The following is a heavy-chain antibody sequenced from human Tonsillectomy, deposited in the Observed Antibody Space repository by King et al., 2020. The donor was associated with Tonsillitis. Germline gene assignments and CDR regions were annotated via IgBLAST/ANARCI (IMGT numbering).Heavy chain of an antibody. Sequence: VQLQESGPGQVKPSETLSLTCTVFGAAMAPHYWNWIRQPPGRGLEWIGYIYYGGTTSYYTNYNTSLTSRVSISVDTSENQFSLKLTSMTAADTAVYYCARSPGRLSHSFYYYGMDVWGQGTTVTVSS. CDR2: IYYGGTTSYYT. J-gene: IGHJ6*02. CDR1: GAAMAPHY. CDR3: ARSPGRLSHSFYYYGMDV. D-gene: IGHD3-16*02. V-gene: IGHV4-59*11.